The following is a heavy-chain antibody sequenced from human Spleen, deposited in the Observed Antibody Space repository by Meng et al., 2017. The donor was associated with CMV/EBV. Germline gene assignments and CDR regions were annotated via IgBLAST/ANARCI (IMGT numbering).Heavy chain of an antibody. J-gene: IGHJ3*02. CDR2: ISSGAVTT. CDR3: ARVRNSGASFRRAAFDT. V-gene: IGHV3-48*03. CDR1: GFAFSRYE. D-gene: IGHD1-26*01. Sequence: GGSLRLSCAASGFAFSRYEMNWVRQAPGKGLEWVSYISSGAVTTDYADSVKGRFTISRDNAQNVLYLQMNNLRADDTAIYYCARVRNSGASFRRAAFDTWGQGTMVTVSS.